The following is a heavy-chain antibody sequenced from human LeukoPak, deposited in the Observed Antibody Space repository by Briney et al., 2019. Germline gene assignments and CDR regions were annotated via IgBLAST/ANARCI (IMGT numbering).Heavy chain of an antibody. Sequence: GGSLRLSCAASEFIFSSYAMTWVRQAPGKGLEWVSLIRGTGGNTYYADSVKGRFTMSRDNAKNSLYLQMNILRAEDTAVYYCASQAYGLFHYWGKGTLVTVSS. D-gene: IGHD3-16*01. CDR1: EFIFSSYA. CDR2: IRGTGGNT. J-gene: IGHJ4*02. V-gene: IGHV3-23*01. CDR3: ASQAYGLFHY.